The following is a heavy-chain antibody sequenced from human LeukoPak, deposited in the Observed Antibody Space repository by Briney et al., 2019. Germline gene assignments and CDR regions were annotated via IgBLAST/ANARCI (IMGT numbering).Heavy chain of an antibody. J-gene: IGHJ5*02. CDR3: ARDREYTDYLDKRFDP. V-gene: IGHV3-21*01. CDR2: ISASSRHI. D-gene: IGHD4-11*01. CDR1: GFPFTSYS. Sequence: PGGSLTLSCTPSGFPFTSYSMNWPPHTPGRGLEWVSSISASSRHIYYADSVEARFTIPRDNAENSVYLKINRLRLEDTRMFCYARDREYTDYLDKRFDPWGQGTLVTVPS.